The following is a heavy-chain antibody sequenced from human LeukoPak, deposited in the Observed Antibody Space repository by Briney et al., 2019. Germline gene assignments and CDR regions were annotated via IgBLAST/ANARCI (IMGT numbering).Heavy chain of an antibody. CDR2: IIPILGIA. V-gene: IGHV1-69*04. Sequence: SVKVSCKASGGTFSSYAISWVRQAPGQGLEWMGRIIPILGIANYAQKFQGRVTITADKSTSTAYMELSSLRSEDTAVYYCARDRSKTTVTSYYFDYWGQGTLVTVSS. CDR3: ARDRSKTTVTSYYFDY. D-gene: IGHD4-17*01. CDR1: GGTFSSYA. J-gene: IGHJ4*02.